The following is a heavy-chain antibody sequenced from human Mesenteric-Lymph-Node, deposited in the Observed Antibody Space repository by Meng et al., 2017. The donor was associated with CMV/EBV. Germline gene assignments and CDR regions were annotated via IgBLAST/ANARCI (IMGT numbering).Heavy chain of an antibody. CDR3: ARDDSHWSKDF. D-gene: IGHD4-11*01. V-gene: IGHV1-46*02. J-gene: IGHJ4*02. CDR1: GYQFKFSS. Sequence: QVQLMQAGAEGNKPGPSAGISCKTLGYQFKFSSMHWVRQAPGQGLEWMGIFDPRGDSTNYAQKFQGRLFLSEDRSTTTMYMGLSSLRSEDTAVYYCARDDSHWSKDFWGQGTLVTVSS. CDR2: FDPRGDST.